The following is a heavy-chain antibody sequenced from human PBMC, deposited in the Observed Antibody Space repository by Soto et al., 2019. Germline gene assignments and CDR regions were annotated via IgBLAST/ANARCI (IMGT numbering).Heavy chain of an antibody. J-gene: IGHJ4*02. D-gene: IGHD3-10*01. V-gene: IGHV4-61*01. CDR3: ARGNNMIRGVIAYYFDF. CDR2: VYYDGST. Sequence: DTLSLTCTVFGCSVSNDNYYWSWIRQPPGKGLEWIGYVYYDGSTSYNPSLKSRLTTSVDTSKNQFSLRLTSVTAADSALYYCARGNNMIRGVIAYYFDFWGQGTLVTVSS. CDR1: GCSVSNDNYY.